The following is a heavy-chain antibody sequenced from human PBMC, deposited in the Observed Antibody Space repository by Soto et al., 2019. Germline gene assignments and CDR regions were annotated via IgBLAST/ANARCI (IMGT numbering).Heavy chain of an antibody. D-gene: IGHD3-3*01. Sequence: ASVKVSCKASGYTFTSYGISWVRQAPGQGLEWMGWISAYNGNTNYAQKLQGRVTMTTDTSTSTAYMELRSLRSDDTAVYYCARDPERGYYDFCSGYPSYYYYGMDVWGQGTTVTVSS. CDR1: GYTFTSYG. J-gene: IGHJ6*02. V-gene: IGHV1-18*04. CDR3: ARDPERGYYDFCSGYPSYYYYGMDV. CDR2: ISAYNGNT.